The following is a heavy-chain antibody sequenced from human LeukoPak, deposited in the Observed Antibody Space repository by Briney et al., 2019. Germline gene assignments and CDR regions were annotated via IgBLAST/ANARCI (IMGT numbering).Heavy chain of an antibody. CDR3: ARLRPNNYYYDSSGYFDY. Sequence: SETLSLTCTVSGGSISSSSYYWGWIRQPPGKGLEWIGSIYHSGSTYYNPSLKSRVTISVDTSKNQFSLKLSSVTAADTAVYYCARLRPNNYYYDSSGYFDYWGQGTLVTVSS. D-gene: IGHD3-22*01. CDR2: IYHSGST. V-gene: IGHV4-39*07. J-gene: IGHJ4*02. CDR1: GGSISSSSYY.